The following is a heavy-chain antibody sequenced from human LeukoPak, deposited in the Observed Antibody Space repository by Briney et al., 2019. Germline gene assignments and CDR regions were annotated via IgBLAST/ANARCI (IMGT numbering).Heavy chain of an antibody. CDR3: ARLGGYSYGLRR. Sequence: SETLSLTCTVSGGSISSYYWSWIRQPPGKGLEWIGYIYYSGSTNYNPSLKSRVTISVDTSKNQFSLKLSSVTAADTAVYYCARLGGYSYGLRRWGQGTLLTVSS. V-gene: IGHV4-59*01. J-gene: IGHJ4*02. D-gene: IGHD5-18*01. CDR2: IYYSGST. CDR1: GGSISSYY.